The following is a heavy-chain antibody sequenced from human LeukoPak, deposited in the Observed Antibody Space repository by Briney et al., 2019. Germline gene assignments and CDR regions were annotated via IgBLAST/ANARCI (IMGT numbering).Heavy chain of an antibody. J-gene: IGHJ3*02. CDR1: GYTFTSYY. Sequence: SVKVSCKASGYTFTSYYMHWVRQAPGQGLEWMGIINPSGGSTSYAQKFQGRVTTTRDTSTSTVYMELSSLRSEDTAVYYCARDRELDYDFWSGYYDAFDIWGQGTMVTVSS. CDR3: ARDRELDYDFWSGYYDAFDI. D-gene: IGHD3-3*01. CDR2: INPSGGST. V-gene: IGHV1-46*01.